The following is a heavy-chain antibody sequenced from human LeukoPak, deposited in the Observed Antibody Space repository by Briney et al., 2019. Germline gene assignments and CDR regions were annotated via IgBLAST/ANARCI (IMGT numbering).Heavy chain of an antibody. CDR3: ARGVRTFKDTAMVYYFDH. V-gene: IGHV1-8*01. D-gene: IGHD5-18*01. CDR2: MNPNSGNT. J-gene: IGHJ4*02. CDR1: GYTFTSYD. Sequence: GASVKVSCKASGYTFTSYDINWVRQATGQGLDWMGWMNPNSGNTGYAQKFQGRVTMTRNTSISTAYMELSSLRSEDTAVYYCARGVRTFKDTAMVYYFDHWGQGTLVTVFS.